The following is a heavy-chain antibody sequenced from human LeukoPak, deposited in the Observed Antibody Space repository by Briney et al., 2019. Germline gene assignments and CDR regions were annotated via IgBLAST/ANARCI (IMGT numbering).Heavy chain of an antibody. V-gene: IGHV3-20*04. D-gene: IGHD3-22*01. CDR1: GFTFDDYG. J-gene: IGHJ4*02. CDR2: INWNGGST. Sequence: GGSLRLSCAASGFTFDDYGMSWVRQAPGRGLEWVSGINWNGGSTGYADSVKGRFTISRDNAKNSLYLQMNSLRAEDTALYYCARGLGRYDSSGCYHYYFDYWGQGTLVTVSS. CDR3: ARGLGRYDSSGCYHYYFDY.